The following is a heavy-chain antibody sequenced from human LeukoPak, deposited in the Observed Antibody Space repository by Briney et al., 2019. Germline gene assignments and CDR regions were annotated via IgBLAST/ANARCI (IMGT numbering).Heavy chain of an antibody. V-gene: IGHV4-39*01. J-gene: IGHJ3*02. D-gene: IGHD2-2*01. CDR2: XXYXGDD. Sequence: SETLSLTCTVSGGSVTSSSHYWGWIRQPPGKGLEWIASXXYXGDDYYNPSLKSRATIFVDTSQSQFSLRLSSVTAADTAVYYCXXHGNIVLEPVXXXXFDIWGQGTMVTVST. CDR1: GGSVTSSSHY. CDR3: XXHGNIVLEPVXXXXFDI.